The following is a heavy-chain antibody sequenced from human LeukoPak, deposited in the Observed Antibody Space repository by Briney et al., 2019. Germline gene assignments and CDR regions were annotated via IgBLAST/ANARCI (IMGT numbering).Heavy chain of an antibody. CDR1: GYTFTGYY. CDR2: INPNSGGT. D-gene: IGHD3-10*01. Sequence: VASVKVCCKASGYTFTGYYMHWVRQAPGQGLEWMGWINPNSGGTNYAQKLQGRATMTTDTSTSTAYMDLTSLRSDDTAVYYCARPRRRITMVPGVIISTPLLPDYWGQGTLVTVSS. V-gene: IGHV1-2*02. J-gene: IGHJ4*02. CDR3: ARPRRRITMVPGVIISTPLLPDY.